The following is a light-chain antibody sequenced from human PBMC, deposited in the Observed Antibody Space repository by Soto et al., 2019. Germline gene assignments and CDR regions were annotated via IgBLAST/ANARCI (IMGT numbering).Light chain of an antibody. Sequence: IVMTQSPATLSVSPGERATLSCGAGESVITNLAWYQQKPGQGPRLLIYGASTRAAGIPARFSGSGSGTDFTPTISSLQPEDFAVYYCQQYNKWPAITFGQGTRLEIK. CDR2: GAS. CDR1: ESVITN. CDR3: QQYNKWPAIT. J-gene: IGKJ5*01. V-gene: IGKV3-15*01.